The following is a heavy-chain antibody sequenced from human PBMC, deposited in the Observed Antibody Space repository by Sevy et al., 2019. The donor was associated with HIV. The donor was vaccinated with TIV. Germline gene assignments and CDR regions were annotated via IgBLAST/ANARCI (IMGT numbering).Heavy chain of an antibody. V-gene: IGHV3-23*01. CDR3: EKGGGGHYDPDEIGYYFYYYNMDV. CDR1: GFSFDSYG. Sequence: GGSLRLSCAVSGFSFDSYGMTWVRQAPGKGLEWVSGISGSGTRTYYADSVKGRFSISRDNSKNRLYLQMNSLRSEDRAINYWEKGGGGHYDPDEIGYYFYYYNMDVWGKGTTVTVSS. CDR2: ISGSGTRT. J-gene: IGHJ6*03. D-gene: IGHD3-22*01.